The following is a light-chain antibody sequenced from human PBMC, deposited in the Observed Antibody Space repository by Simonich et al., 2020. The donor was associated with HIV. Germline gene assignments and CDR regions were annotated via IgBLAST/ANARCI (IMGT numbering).Light chain of an antibody. CDR3: QQYYSTPPT. CDR2: WAS. Sequence: DIVMTQSPDSLAVSLGERATINCKSSQSVLYSYNNKNYLAWYPHKPGQPPQLLIYWASTRESGVPDRFSASGSGTDFTLTISSLQAEDVAVYYCQQYYSTPPTFGQGTKVEIK. J-gene: IGKJ1*01. CDR1: QSVLYSYNNKNY. V-gene: IGKV4-1*01.